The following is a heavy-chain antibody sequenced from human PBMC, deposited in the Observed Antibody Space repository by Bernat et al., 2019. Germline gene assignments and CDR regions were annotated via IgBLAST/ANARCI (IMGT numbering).Heavy chain of an antibody. CDR1: GFTFSSYA. Sequence: EVQLLESGGGLVQPGGSLRLSCAASGFTFSSYAMSWVRQAPGKGLEWVSAISGSDGSTYYADSVKARFTISRENANTRLYLQINSLRAEDTAVYYCAKSALEATVDEWGQGTLVTVS. V-gene: IGHV3-23*01. J-gene: IGHJ4*02. CDR2: ISGSDGST. CDR3: AKSALEATVDE. D-gene: IGHD4-23*01.